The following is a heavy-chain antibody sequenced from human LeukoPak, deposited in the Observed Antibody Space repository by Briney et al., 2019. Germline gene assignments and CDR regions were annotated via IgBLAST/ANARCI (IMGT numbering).Heavy chain of an antibody. D-gene: IGHD3-22*01. V-gene: IGHV4-4*08. Sequence: SETLSLTCTVSGGSIFSYYFNWIRQPPGKGLEWIGYIYSNGITNYNPSLRSRGTISIATSKSQFSLRLRSVTAADTAIYYCARRAYYDTSGYYPASGYFDLWGRGTLVTVSS. CDR2: IYSNGIT. J-gene: IGHJ2*01. CDR3: ARRAYYDTSGYYPASGYFDL. CDR1: GGSIFSYY.